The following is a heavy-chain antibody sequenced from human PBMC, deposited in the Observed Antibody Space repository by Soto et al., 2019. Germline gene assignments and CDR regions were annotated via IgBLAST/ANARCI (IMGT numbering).Heavy chain of an antibody. CDR2: IYRGGIT. CDR1: GYSISSGLY. D-gene: IGHD1-1*01. CDR3: AIGNPDWFDP. J-gene: IGHJ5*02. V-gene: IGHV4-38-2*01. Sequence: SEPLSLTCAVSGYSISSGLYWGWIRQPPGKGLEWIGTIYRGGITYYNPSLKSRVTISIDTSKNHFSLRLSSVTATDTAVYFCAIGNPDWFDPWGQGTLVTVSS.